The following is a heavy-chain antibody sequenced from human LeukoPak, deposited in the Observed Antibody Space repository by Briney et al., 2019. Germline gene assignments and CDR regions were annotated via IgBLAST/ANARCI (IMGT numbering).Heavy chain of an antibody. CDR3: TRDDAVGGGYLDY. CDR2: IRDSGDNT. J-gene: IGHJ4*02. Sequence: GGSLRLSCVASGFTFSNYAMTWVRQAPGKGLEWVSAIRDSGDNTYYADSVKGRFTISRDKSKNTLFLQMNSLRAEDTAIYYCTRDDAVGGGYLDYWGQGALVTVSS. V-gene: IGHV3-23*01. CDR1: GFTFSNYA. D-gene: IGHD6-19*01.